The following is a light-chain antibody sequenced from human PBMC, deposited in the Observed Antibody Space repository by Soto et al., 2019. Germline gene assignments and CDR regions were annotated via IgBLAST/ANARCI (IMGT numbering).Light chain of an antibody. V-gene: IGLV3-21*04. CDR1: NIGSKG. CDR3: HVWDSSNDHVI. Sequence: SYELTQPPSVSVAPGKTARITCGGNNIGSKGVHCYQQKPGQAPVLDIYYNGDRPSGIPERFSGSNSGNTATLTISRFEAGDEADYYCHVWDSSNDHVIFGGGTKLTVL. J-gene: IGLJ2*01. CDR2: YNG.